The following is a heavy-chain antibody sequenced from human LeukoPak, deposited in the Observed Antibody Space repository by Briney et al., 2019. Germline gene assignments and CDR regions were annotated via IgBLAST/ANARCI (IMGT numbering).Heavy chain of an antibody. CDR1: GGSISSYY. J-gene: IGHJ4*02. D-gene: IGHD1-26*01. Sequence: PSESLSLTCTVSGGSISSYYWTWIRQPAGKGLEWIGRFYSTGSTNYNPSLKSRVTMSVDTSKNQFSLKLSSVTAADTAVYYCARDQYSGSLDYWGQGTLVTVSS. CDR3: ARDQYSGSLDY. CDR2: FYSTGST. V-gene: IGHV4-4*07.